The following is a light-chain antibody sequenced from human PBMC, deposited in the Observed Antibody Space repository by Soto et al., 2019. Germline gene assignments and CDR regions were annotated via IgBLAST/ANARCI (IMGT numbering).Light chain of an antibody. V-gene: IGKV1-39*01. CDR2: AAS. CDR1: QSISSY. J-gene: IGKJ4*01. Sequence: DIQMTKSPSSLSASVGDRVTITCRASQSISSYLNCYQQKPGKAPKLLIYAASSLQSGVPSRFSGSGSGTDFTLTISSLQPEDFATYYCQQSYSTPLTFGGGTKVEIK. CDR3: QQSYSTPLT.